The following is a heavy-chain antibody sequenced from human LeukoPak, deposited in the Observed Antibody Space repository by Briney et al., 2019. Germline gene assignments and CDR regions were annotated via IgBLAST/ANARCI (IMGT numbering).Heavy chain of an antibody. CDR3: ARIDRIQLWVWDY. V-gene: IGHV2-26*01. CDR2: IFSNDEK. D-gene: IGHD5-18*01. CDR1: GFSLSNARMG. J-gene: IGHJ4*02. Sequence: SGPTLVNPTETLTLTCTVSGFSLSNARMGVSWIRQSPGKALQWLAHIFSNDEKSYSTSLKSRLTISKDTSKSQVVLTMTNMDPVDTATYYCARIDRIQLWVWDYWGQGTLVTVSS.